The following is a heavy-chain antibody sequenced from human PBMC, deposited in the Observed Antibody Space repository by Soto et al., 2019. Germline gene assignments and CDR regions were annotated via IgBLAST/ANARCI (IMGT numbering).Heavy chain of an antibody. V-gene: IGHV1-69*13. CDR3: ARDVEYSSSSSGYNWFDP. Sequence: ASVKVSCKASGGTFSSYAISWVRQAPGQGLEWMGGIIPIFGTANYAQKFQGRVTITADESTSTAYMELSSLRSEDTAVYYCARDVEYSSSSSGYNWFDPWGQGTLVTVSS. D-gene: IGHD6-6*01. J-gene: IGHJ5*02. CDR1: GGTFSSYA. CDR2: IIPIFGTA.